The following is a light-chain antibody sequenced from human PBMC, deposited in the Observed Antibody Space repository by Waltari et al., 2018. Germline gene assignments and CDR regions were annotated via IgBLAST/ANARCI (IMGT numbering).Light chain of an antibody. CDR2: DDD. CDR1: NIGRQS. J-gene: IGLJ3*02. CDR3: QVWDSSSDYWV. V-gene: IGLV3-21*02. Sequence: SYVLTQPPSVSVAPGQTARITCCRFNIGRQSLHWYQQKEVQAPVLVVYDDDDRPSGIPERFSGSNSENTATLTISRVEAGDEADYYCQVWDSSSDYWVFGGGTKLTVL.